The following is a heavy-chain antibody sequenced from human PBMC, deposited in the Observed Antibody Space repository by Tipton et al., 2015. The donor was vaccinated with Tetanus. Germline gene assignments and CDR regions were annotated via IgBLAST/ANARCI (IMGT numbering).Heavy chain of an antibody. CDR1: GGSISSSSYY. CDR2: IFYIGSA. D-gene: IGHD4/OR15-4a*01. J-gene: IGHJ4*02. V-gene: IGHV4-39*01. CDR3: ARRVTMPSAPSRYFDY. Sequence: TLSLTCTVSGGSISSSSYYWGWIRQPPGKGLEWIGNIFYIGSAYYNPSLRSRVTISVDTSKNQFSLKLSSVTAADTALYYCARRVTMPSAPSRYFDYWAREPWSPSPQ.